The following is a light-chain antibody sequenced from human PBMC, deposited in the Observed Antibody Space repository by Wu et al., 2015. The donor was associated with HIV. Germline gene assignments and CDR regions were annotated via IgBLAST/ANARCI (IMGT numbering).Light chain of an antibody. V-gene: IGKV1-5*03. Sequence: DIQMTQSPSTLSASVGDRVTITCRASHPLATWLAWYQQKPGKAPNLLIYRTSILHSGVPSRFSGSGSGTEFTLTINSLQPDDFATYYCQQFNTYFWTFGQGTKVEIK. J-gene: IGKJ1*01. CDR3: QQFNTYFWT. CDR1: HPLATW. CDR2: RTS.